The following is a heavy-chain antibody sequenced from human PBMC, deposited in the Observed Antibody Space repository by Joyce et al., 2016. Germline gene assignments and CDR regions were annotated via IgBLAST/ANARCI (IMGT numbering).Heavy chain of an antibody. Sequence: EVQLVESGGGLVKPGESLRLSCTASGFIFSSYGMTWVRQAPGKGLEGVSSISRDNTYIFHADSVKGRFTISRDNARNSLYLQMNSLRAEDTAVYYCARDVLTTVTKAYGYWGQGTLVAVSS. CDR1: GFIFSSYG. J-gene: IGHJ4*02. V-gene: IGHV3-21*01. CDR2: ISRDNTYI. CDR3: ARDVLTTVTKAYGY. D-gene: IGHD4-11*01.